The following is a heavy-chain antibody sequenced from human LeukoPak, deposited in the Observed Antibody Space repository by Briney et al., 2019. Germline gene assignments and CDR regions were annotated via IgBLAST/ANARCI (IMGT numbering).Heavy chain of an antibody. D-gene: IGHD5-12*01. CDR3: ARDLLSAYTRGYSGYDYGY. Sequence: GGSLRLSCAASGFTFSSYAMHWVRQAPGKGLEWVAVISYDGSNKYYADSVKGRFTISRDNAKNSLYLQMNSLRAEDTALYYRARDLLSAYTRGYSGYDYGYWGQGTLVTVSS. CDR1: GFTFSSYA. J-gene: IGHJ4*02. CDR2: ISYDGSNK. V-gene: IGHV3-30*04.